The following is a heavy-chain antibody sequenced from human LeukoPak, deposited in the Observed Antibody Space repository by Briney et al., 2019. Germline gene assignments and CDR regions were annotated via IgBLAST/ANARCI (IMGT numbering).Heavy chain of an antibody. CDR1: GGSISSYY. D-gene: IGHD3-9*01. CDR2: IYYSGST. V-gene: IGHV4-59*01. J-gene: IGHJ4*02. Sequence: SETLSLTCTVSGGSISSYYWSWIRQPPGKGLEWIGYIYYSGSTNYNPSLKSRVTISVDTSKNQFSLKLSSVTAADTAVYYCAKWGPYDILTGRINWGRGTLVTVSS. CDR3: AKWGPYDILTGRIN.